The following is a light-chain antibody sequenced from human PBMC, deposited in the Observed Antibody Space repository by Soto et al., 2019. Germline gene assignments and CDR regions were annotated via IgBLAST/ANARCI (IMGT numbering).Light chain of an antibody. CDR3: QQYNNSPWT. V-gene: IGKV1-5*03. CDR1: QSISSW. J-gene: IGKJ1*01. CDR2: KAS. Sequence: DIQMTQSPSTLSASVGDRVTITCRASQSISSWLAWYQQKPGKAPKLLIYKASSLESGVPSRFSGSGSGTEFTLTISSLQTDDFATYYCQQYNNSPWTFGQGTKVEIK.